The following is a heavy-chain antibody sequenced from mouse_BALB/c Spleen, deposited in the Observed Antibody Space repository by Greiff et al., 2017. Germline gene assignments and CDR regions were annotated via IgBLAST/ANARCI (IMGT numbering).Heavy chain of an antibody. CDR2: ISSGSSTI. CDR1: GFTFSSFG. CDR3: ARYYYGSSWFAY. Sequence: EVMLVESGGGLVQPGGSRKLSCAASGFTFSSFGMHWVRQAPEKGLEWVAYISSGSSTIYYADTVKGRFTISRDNPKNTLFLQMTSLRSEDTAMYYCARYYYGSSWFAYWGQGTLVTVSA. V-gene: IGHV5-17*02. J-gene: IGHJ3*01. D-gene: IGHD1-1*01.